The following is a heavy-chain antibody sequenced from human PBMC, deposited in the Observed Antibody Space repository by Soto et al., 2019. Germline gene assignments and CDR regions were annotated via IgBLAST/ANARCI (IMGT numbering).Heavy chain of an antibody. CDR1: DGSISRSDYY. D-gene: IGHD1-26*01. Sequence: PTGTPALTCTVPDGSISRSDYYWGWIRQPPGKGLEWIGSIYYSGSTYYNPSLKSRVTISVDTSKNQFSLKLSSVTAADTAVYYCATQEVGGSYVYTFDPWGQGTLVTVSS. J-gene: IGHJ5*02. V-gene: IGHV4-39*05. CDR3: ATQEVGGSYVYTFDP. CDR2: IYYSGST.